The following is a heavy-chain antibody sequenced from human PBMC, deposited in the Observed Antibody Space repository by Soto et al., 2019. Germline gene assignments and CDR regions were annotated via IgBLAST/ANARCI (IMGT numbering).Heavy chain of an antibody. CDR3: AKDRGDGYNAYWYFDL. D-gene: IGHD5-12*01. Sequence: QVQLVESGGGVVQPGRSLRLSCAASGFTFSSYGMHWVRQAPGKGLEWVAVISYDGSNKYYADSVKGRFTISRDNSQXXLYLQMNSLRAEDTAVYYSAKDRGDGYNAYWYFDLWGRGTLVTVSS. J-gene: IGHJ2*01. CDR1: GFTFSSYG. V-gene: IGHV3-30*18. CDR2: ISYDGSNK.